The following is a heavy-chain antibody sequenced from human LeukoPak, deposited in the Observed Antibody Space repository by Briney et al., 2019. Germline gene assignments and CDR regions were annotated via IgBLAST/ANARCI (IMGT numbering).Heavy chain of an antibody. D-gene: IGHD7-27*01. CDR2: IYSSGGT. CDR1: GGSISSYS. J-gene: IGHJ6*03. CDR3: ARQASWGSFYYMDV. Sequence: SETLSLTCTVSGGSISSYSWIWIRQPPGKGLEWIGYIYSSGGTNYNPSLKSRVTISVDTSKNQFSLKLSSVTAADTAVYYCARQASWGSFYYMDVWGKGTTVTVSS. V-gene: IGHV4-59*01.